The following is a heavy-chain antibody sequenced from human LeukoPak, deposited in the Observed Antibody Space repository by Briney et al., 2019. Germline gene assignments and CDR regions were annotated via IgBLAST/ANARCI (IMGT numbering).Heavy chain of an antibody. D-gene: IGHD6-13*01. CDR2: IKSKTDGGTT. V-gene: IGHV3-15*01. Sequence: GGSLRHSCSASGFTFSNAWMSWVRQAPGKGLEWVGRIKSKTDGGTTDYAAPVKGRFTISRDDSKNTLYLQMNSLKTEDTAVYYCTRTHHGQQLPRGYWGQGTLVTVSS. CDR3: TRTHHGQQLPRGY. CDR1: GFTFSNAW. J-gene: IGHJ4*02.